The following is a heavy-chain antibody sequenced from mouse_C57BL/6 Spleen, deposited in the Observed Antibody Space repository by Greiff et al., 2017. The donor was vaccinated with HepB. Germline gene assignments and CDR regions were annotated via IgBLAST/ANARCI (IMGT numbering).Heavy chain of an antibody. CDR3: ARSNYDGYYNYFDD. CDR2: IDPSDSET. Sequence: QVQLQQPGAELVRPGSSVKLSCKASGYTFTSYWMHWVKQRPLQGLEWIGNIDPSDSETHYNQKFKDKATLTVAKSSSTAYMQLSSLTSEDSAVYYCARSNYDGYYNYFDDWGQGTTLTVSS. V-gene: IGHV1-52*01. CDR1: GYTFTSYW. D-gene: IGHD2-3*01. J-gene: IGHJ2*01.